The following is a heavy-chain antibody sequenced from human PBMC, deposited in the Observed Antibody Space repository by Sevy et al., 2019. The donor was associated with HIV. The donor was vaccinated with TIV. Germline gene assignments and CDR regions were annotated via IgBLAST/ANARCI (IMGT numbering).Heavy chain of an antibody. CDR2: IYYNGHI. V-gene: IGHV4-59*08. CDR3: AGEDAWGRGYS. CDR1: GGSITSLY. Sequence: SETLSLTCTVSGGSITSLYWNWIRQPPGKGLEWIANIYYNGHINYNPSLKSRVTLSLDTSKNQFSLRLSSVTAADTAMYYCAGEDAWGRGYSWGQGSLVTVSS. D-gene: IGHD1-26*01. J-gene: IGHJ4*02.